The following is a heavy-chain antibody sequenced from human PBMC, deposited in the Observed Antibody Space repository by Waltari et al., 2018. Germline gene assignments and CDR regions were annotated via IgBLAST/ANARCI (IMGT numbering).Heavy chain of an antibody. CDR1: GYTFTGYY. J-gene: IGHJ6*03. CDR3: AKDGDAFNYYYYYRDV. Sequence: QVQLVQSGAEVKKPGASVKVSCKASGYTFTGYYMHWVRQAPGQGLEWKGWINPNSGGTNYAQKFQGRVTMTRDTSISTAYMERSRLRSDDTAVYYCAKDGDAFNYYYYYRDVWGKGTTVTVSS. CDR2: INPNSGGT. V-gene: IGHV1-2*02. D-gene: IGHD4-17*01.